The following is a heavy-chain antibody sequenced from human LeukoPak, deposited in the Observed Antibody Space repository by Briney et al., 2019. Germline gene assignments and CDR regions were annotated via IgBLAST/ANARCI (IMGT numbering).Heavy chain of an antibody. CDR1: GGSFSGHY. CDR3: ARIGYDTSGYGRKMDH. J-gene: IGHJ4*02. D-gene: IGHD3-22*01. CDR2: INDSAST. V-gene: IGHV4-34*01. Sequence: SETPSLTCAVYGGSFSGHYWSWIRQPPGKGLEWIGEINDSASTNYNPSLKSRVTISLDTSKNQFSLKLSSVTAADTAVYYCARIGYDTSGYGRKMDHWGQGALVTVSS.